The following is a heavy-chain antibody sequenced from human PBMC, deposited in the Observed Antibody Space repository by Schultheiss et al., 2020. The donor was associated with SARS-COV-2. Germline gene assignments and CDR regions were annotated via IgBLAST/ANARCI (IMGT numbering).Heavy chain of an antibody. Sequence: GGSLRLSCAASGFTFNRYGMHWVRQAPGKGLEWVARISPEGRETFYVDSVKGRLTISRDNSMNTLYLEVNSLRAEDTALYYCARDGSNWAPDYWGQGTLVTVSS. CDR3: ARDGSNWAPDY. D-gene: IGHD4-11*01. J-gene: IGHJ4*02. V-gene: IGHV3-33*08. CDR1: GFTFNRYG. CDR2: ISPEGRET.